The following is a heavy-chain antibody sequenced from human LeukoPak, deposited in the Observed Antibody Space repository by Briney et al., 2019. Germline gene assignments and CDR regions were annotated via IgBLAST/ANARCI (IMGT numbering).Heavy chain of an antibody. J-gene: IGHJ4*02. CDR1: GYSFTSYW. Sequence: GESLRISCKGSGYSFTSYWIGWVRQMPGKGLEWMGIIYPADSDTRYSPSFEGQVTISADMSIRTAYLQWSSLKASDTAMYYCARRIAGGGSDYRGQGTLVTVSS. CDR2: IYPADSDT. CDR3: ARRIAGGGSDY. D-gene: IGHD6-13*01. V-gene: IGHV5-51*01.